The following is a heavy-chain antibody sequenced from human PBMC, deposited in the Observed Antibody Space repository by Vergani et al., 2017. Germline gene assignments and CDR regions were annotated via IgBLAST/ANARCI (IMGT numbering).Heavy chain of an antibody. CDR3: ASIAVAGPQDFQH. V-gene: IGHV1-2*02. D-gene: IGHD6-19*01. CDR2: VNPNSGDT. CDR1: GYTFSAYY. J-gene: IGHJ1*01. Sequence: QVHLVQSGAEVKKPGASVKVSCQTSGYTFSAYYIHWVRQAPGQGLEWMGWVNPNSGDTNYAQKFQGRVTMTRDMAINTTYMELSRLTSDDTAVYYCASIAVAGPQDFQHWGQGTLVTVSS.